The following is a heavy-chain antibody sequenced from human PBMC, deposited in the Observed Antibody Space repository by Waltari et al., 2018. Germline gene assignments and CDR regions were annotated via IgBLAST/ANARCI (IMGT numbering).Heavy chain of an antibody. D-gene: IGHD3-22*01. J-gene: IGHJ4*02. CDR1: GFTVSSYW. V-gene: IGHV3-7*01. CDR2: IKQDGSEN. Sequence: EVQLVESGGGLVQPGGSLRLSCAASGFTVSSYWMRWVRQAPGKGLEWVANIKQDGSENYYVDSVKGRFTISRDNAKNSLYLQMNSLRAEDTAVYYCARSYYYDSRTFDYWGQGTLVTVSS. CDR3: ARSYYYDSRTFDY.